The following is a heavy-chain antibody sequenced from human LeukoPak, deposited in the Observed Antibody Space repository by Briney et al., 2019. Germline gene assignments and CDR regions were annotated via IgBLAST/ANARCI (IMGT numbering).Heavy chain of an antibody. V-gene: IGHV3-23*01. CDR3: ANSRTIHYYYYMDV. D-gene: IGHD4/OR15-4a*01. Sequence: GGSLRLSCAASGFTFSSYAMSWVRQAPGKGLEWVSAISGSGGSTYYADSVKGRFTISRDNSKNTLYLQMNSLRAEDTAVYYCANSRTIHYYYYMDVWGKGTTVTVSS. J-gene: IGHJ6*03. CDR1: GFTFSSYA. CDR2: ISGSGGST.